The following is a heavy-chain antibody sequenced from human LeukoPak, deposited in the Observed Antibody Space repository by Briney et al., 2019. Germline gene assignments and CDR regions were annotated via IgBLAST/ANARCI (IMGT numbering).Heavy chain of an antibody. D-gene: IGHD2-2*01. CDR1: GGSFSGYY. J-gene: IGHJ4*02. CDR3: ARHFLWVHCSSTSCRKGYFDY. CDR2: INHSGST. Sequence: PSETLSLTCAVYGGSFSGYYWSWIRQPPGKGLEWIGEINHSGSTNYNPSLKSRVTISVDTSKNQFSLKLSSVTAADTAVYYCARHFLWVHCSSTSCRKGYFDYWGQGTLVTVSS. V-gene: IGHV4-34*01.